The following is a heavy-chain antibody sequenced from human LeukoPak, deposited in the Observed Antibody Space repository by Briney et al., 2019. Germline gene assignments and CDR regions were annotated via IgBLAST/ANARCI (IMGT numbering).Heavy chain of an antibody. CDR2: NSGSGGST. V-gene: IGHV3-23*01. CDR1: GLTFSSYA. CDR3: AKGSVTMVRGVIKLYYYYGMDV. Sequence: PGGSLRLSCAASGLTFSSYAMSWVRQAPGKGLEWVSANSGSGGSTYYADSVKGRFTISRDNSKNTLYLQMNSLRAEDTAVYYCAKGSVTMVRGVIKLYYYYGMDVWGKGTTVTVSS. J-gene: IGHJ6*04. D-gene: IGHD3-10*01.